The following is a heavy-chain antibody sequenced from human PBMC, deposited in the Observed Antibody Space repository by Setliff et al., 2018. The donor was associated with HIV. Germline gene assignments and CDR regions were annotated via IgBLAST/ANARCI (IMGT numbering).Heavy chain of an antibody. Sequence: SETLSLTCGVVGVSFSDYSWNWIRQPPGKGLEWIAEVNHGGSSNYNPSLKSRVTTSLDASRDQFSLNLTSVTAADTAVYYCARSARKQGYYYYYYMDVWG. CDR2: VNHGGSS. V-gene: IGHV4-34*01. CDR3: ARSARKQGYYYYYYMDV. CDR1: GVSFSDYS. J-gene: IGHJ6*03.